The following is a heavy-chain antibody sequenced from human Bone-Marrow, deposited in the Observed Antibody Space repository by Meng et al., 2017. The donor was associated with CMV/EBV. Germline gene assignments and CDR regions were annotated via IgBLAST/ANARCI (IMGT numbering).Heavy chain of an antibody. J-gene: IGHJ4*02. Sequence: QGKQVQSGGEVKKPGASVKVPCKASGSSFTGYYMHWGRQAPGQGLEWMGWINPNSGGTNYAQKYQGRVTMTRDTSISTAYMELSRLRSDDTAVYYCASSYGGATPDYWGQGTLVTVSS. CDR2: INPNSGGT. D-gene: IGHD1-26*01. V-gene: IGHV1-2*02. CDR1: GSSFTGYY. CDR3: ASSYGGATPDY.